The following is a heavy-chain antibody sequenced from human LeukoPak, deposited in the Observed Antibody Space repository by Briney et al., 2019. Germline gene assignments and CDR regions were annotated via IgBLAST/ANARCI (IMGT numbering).Heavy chain of an antibody. J-gene: IGHJ4*02. CDR1: GFILSTFD. CDR3: ARAYLAAAATYYFDY. V-gene: IGHV3-48*01. CDR2: ISGSDSSI. Sequence: GGSLRLSCAASGFILSTFDMNWVRQAPGKGLEWVSFISGSDSSIYYADSVKGRFTISRDNSKNTLYLQMNSLRAEDTAVYYCARAYLAAAATYYFDYWGQGTLVTVSS. D-gene: IGHD6-13*01.